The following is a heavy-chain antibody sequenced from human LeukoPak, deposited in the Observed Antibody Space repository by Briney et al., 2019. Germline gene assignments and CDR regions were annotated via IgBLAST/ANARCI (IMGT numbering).Heavy chain of an antibody. J-gene: IGHJ2*01. Sequence: SVKVSCKASGGTFSSYAISWVRQAPGQGLEWMGGIIPIFGTANYAQKFQGRVTITTDESMSTAYMELSSLRSEDTAVYYCAIGWYQLPNYWYFDLWGRGTLVTVSS. V-gene: IGHV1-69*05. CDR3: AIGWYQLPNYWYFDL. D-gene: IGHD2-2*01. CDR1: GGTFSSYA. CDR2: IIPIFGTA.